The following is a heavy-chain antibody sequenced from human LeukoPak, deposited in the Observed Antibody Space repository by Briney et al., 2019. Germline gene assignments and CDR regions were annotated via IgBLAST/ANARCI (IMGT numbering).Heavy chain of an antibody. Sequence: PGGSLRLSCAASGFTFSSYSKNWVRQAPGKGLEWVSYISSSSSTIYYADSVKGRFTISRDNAKNSLYLQMNSLRAEDTAVYYCARDHAYYYGSGSYYNYYYYGMDVWGQGTTVTVSS. CDR1: GFTFSSYS. CDR2: ISSSSSTI. J-gene: IGHJ6*02. V-gene: IGHV3-48*04. D-gene: IGHD3-10*01. CDR3: ARDHAYYYGSGSYYNYYYYGMDV.